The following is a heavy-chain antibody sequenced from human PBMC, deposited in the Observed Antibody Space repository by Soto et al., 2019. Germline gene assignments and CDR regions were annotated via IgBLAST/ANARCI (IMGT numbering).Heavy chain of an antibody. D-gene: IGHD2-2*02. J-gene: IGHJ6*02. CDR1: GGSISSSSYY. Sequence: PSETLSLTCTVSGGSISSSSYYWGWIRQPPGKGLEWIGSIYYSGSTYYNPSLKSRVTISVDTSKNQFSLKLSSVTAADTAVYYCARKSGAIGYYGMDVWGQGTTVTVS. CDR3: ARKSGAIGYYGMDV. V-gene: IGHV4-39*01. CDR2: IYYSGST.